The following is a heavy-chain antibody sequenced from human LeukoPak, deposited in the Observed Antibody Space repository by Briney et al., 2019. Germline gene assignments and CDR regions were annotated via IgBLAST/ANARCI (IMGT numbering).Heavy chain of an antibody. Sequence: GGSLSLSCAASGFTFSSYAMSWVRPAPGKGLEWVSAISGSGGSTYYADSVKGRFTISRDNSKNTLYLQMNSLRAEDTAVYYCAKARVVPAAMGAIDYWGQGTLVTVSS. V-gene: IGHV3-23*01. D-gene: IGHD2-2*01. CDR2: ISGSGGST. CDR3: AKARVVPAAMGAIDY. J-gene: IGHJ4*02. CDR1: GFTFSSYA.